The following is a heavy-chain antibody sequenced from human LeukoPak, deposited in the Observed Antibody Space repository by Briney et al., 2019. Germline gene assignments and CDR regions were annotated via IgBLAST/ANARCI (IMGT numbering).Heavy chain of an antibody. Sequence: SETLSLTCAVYGGSFSGYYWSWIRQPPGKGLEWIGEISHSGSTNYNPSLKSRVTISVDTSKNQFSLKLSSVTAADTAVYYCARYTLPRIPPYGSGSYSRDYWGQGTLVTVSS. CDR1: GGSFSGYY. J-gene: IGHJ4*02. V-gene: IGHV4-34*01. CDR2: ISHSGST. D-gene: IGHD3-10*01. CDR3: ARYTLPRIPPYGSGSYSRDY.